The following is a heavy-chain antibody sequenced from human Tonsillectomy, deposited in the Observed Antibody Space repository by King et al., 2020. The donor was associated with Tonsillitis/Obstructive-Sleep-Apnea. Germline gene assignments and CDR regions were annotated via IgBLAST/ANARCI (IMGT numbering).Heavy chain of an antibody. V-gene: IGHV3-23*04. D-gene: IGHD1-26*01. CDR2: ISGSDGTT. CDR1: RFTFNSYA. CDR3: VDAGLVPGALDI. Sequence: VKLVESGGGLVQPGGSLRLSCAASRFTFNSYAMSWVRQAPGKGLEWVSGISGSDGTTYYADSVKGRFTISRYNSEDTLYLQMNSLRVEDTAGYYCVDAGLVPGALDIWGQGTMVTVSS. J-gene: IGHJ3*02.